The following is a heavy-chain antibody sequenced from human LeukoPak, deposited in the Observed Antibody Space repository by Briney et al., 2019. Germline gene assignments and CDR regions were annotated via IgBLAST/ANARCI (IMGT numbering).Heavy chain of an antibody. CDR3: ARDSLIQYGSGSYWGFDY. V-gene: IGHV3-7*03. Sequence: GGSLRLSCAASGFTFSNYWMSWVRQALGKGPEWVGDIKTDGSDKYYVGSVKGRFTISRDNAKNSLYLQMNSLRAEDTAVYYCARDSLIQYGSGSYWGFDYWGQGILVTVSS. D-gene: IGHD3-10*01. J-gene: IGHJ4*02. CDR1: GFTFSNYW. CDR2: IKTDGSDK.